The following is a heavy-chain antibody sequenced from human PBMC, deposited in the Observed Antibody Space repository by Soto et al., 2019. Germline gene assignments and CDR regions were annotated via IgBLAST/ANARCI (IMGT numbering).Heavy chain of an antibody. J-gene: IGHJ3*02. V-gene: IGHV3-33*01. CDR3: ARLYCSASSCYSVGAFDI. Sequence: QVQLVESGGGVVQPGRSLRLSCAASGFTFSSYGMHWVRQAPDKGLEWVALIWFDGSDKYYTESVKGRFTISRDNSKSTLYLQMNSLRAEDTAVYYCARLYCSASSCYSVGAFDIRGQGTMVTVSS. D-gene: IGHD2-15*01. CDR1: GFTFSSYG. CDR2: IWFDGSDK.